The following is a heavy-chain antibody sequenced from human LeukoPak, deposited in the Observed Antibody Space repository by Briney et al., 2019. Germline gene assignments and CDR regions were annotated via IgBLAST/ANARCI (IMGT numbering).Heavy chain of an antibody. J-gene: IGHJ6*03. CDR3: AKDKVVGGATETYYYYMDV. CDR1: GFTFDDYA. Sequence: GGSLRLSCAASGFTFDDYAMHWVRHAPGKGLEWVSGISWNSGSIGYADSVKGRFTISRDNAKNSLYLQMNSLGAEDTALYYCAKDKVVGGATETYYYYMDVWGKGTTVTVSS. D-gene: IGHD1-26*01. CDR2: ISWNSGSI. V-gene: IGHV3-9*01.